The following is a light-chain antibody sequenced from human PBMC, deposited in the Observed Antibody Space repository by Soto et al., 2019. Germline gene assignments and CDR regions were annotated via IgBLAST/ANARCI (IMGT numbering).Light chain of an antibody. Sequence: EIMMTQSPATLSVSPGERATLSCRASQSVSSNLARYQQKPGQAPRLLIYGASTRATDIPARFSGSGSGTEFTLTISSLQSEDYAVYYCQQCNDWPLTFGGGTKVEIK. CDR2: GAS. CDR3: QQCNDWPLT. J-gene: IGKJ4*01. CDR1: QSVSSN. V-gene: IGKV3-15*01.